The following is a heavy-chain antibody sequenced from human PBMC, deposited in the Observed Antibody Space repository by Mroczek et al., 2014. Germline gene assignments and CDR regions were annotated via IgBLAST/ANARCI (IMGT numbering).Heavy chain of an antibody. Sequence: QVQLVESGAGLLKPSETLSLTCAVYGGSFSGYYWSWIRQPPGKGLEWIGEINHSGSTNYNPSLKSRVTISVDTSKNQFSLKLSSVTAADTAVYYCARRGYNWNRSFGYWGQGTLVTVSS. D-gene: IGHD1-20*01. V-gene: IGHV4-34*01. CDR1: GGSFSGYY. J-gene: IGHJ4*02. CDR3: ARRGYNWNRSFGY. CDR2: INHSGST.